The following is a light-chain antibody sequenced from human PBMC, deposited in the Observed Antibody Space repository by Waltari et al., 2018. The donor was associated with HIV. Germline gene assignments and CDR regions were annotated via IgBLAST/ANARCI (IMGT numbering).Light chain of an antibody. CDR3: CAYAGSTTYVI. J-gene: IGLJ2*01. CDR1: SSDVGVYNL. V-gene: IGLV2-23*02. CDR2: EVS. Sequence: QSALTQPASVSGSPGQSITISCTGPSSDVGVYNLVSWYQQHPGKAPKLMIYEVSKRPSGVSNRFSGSKSGNTASLTISGLQAEDEADYYCCAYAGSTTYVIFGGGTKLTVL.